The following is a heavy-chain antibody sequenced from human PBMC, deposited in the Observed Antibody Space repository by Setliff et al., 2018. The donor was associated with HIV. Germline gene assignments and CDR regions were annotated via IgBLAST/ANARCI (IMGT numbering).Heavy chain of an antibody. CDR3: ALPRGDGYTPQSVYY. V-gene: IGHV3-7*03. D-gene: IGHD5-12*01. CDR2: IKQDGTEN. Sequence: GGSLRLSCAASGFTISHHWMTWVRQAPGKGLEWVANIKQDGTENYYVDSVKGRFIISRDNAKNSLYLQMNSLRAEDTAMYYCALPRGDGYTPQSVYYWGQGTLVTVPQ. J-gene: IGHJ4*02. CDR1: GFTISHHW.